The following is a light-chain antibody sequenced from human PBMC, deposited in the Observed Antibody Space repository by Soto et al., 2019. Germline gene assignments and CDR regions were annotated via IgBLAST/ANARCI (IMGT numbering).Light chain of an antibody. Sequence: DIKLTQSPSSLSASVGGXVTITCRVSQGISSYLNWYRQKPGKAPKLMIYAASSLQSGVPSRFSGSGSGTDCTLTISSLQPEDVATYYCQQSYSTRWTFGQGTKVDI. J-gene: IGKJ1*01. V-gene: IGKV1-39*01. CDR3: QQSYSTRWT. CDR2: AAS. CDR1: QGISSY.